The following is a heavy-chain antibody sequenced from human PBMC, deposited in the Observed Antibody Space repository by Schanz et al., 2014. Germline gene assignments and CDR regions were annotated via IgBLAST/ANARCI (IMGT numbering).Heavy chain of an antibody. V-gene: IGHV3-30*03. CDR3: ARGPIPIQGVPMDF. CDR1: GFTFSSYG. D-gene: IGHD3-10*01. CDR2: ISHDGHRD. J-gene: IGHJ4*02. Sequence: QVQLVESGGGVVQPGRSRRLSCEASGFTFSSYGMHWVRQAPGKGLEWVAQISHDGHRDFYADSVKGRFTVSRDNSKDTLYLQMSGLTPEDTAVYYCARGPIPIQGVPMDFWGQGTLVTVSS.